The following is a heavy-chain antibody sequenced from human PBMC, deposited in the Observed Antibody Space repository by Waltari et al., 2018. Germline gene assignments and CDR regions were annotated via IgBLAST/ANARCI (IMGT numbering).Heavy chain of an antibody. CDR2: IMPTFDIT. J-gene: IGHJ6*02. CDR1: GGTFSHNP. V-gene: IGHV1-69*10. Sequence: QVQLVQSGPEVKKPGSSVKVSCQASGGTFSHNPINWVRQAPGQGLEWVGGIMPTFDITMYGQKFQGRVSITADKSTATVYMELSSLKAEDTAVYFCAREGAAKGYAMDVWGQGTTVTVSS. D-gene: IGHD6-13*01. CDR3: AREGAAKGYAMDV.